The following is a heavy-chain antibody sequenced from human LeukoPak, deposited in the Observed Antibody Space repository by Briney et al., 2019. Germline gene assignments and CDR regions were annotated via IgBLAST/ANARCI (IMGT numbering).Heavy chain of an antibody. CDR1: GFTFSSYG. D-gene: IGHD5-18*01. CDR2: IWYDGSNK. CDR3: ARGRIGAMVPGWFDP. J-gene: IGHJ5*02. V-gene: IGHV3-33*01. Sequence: GRSLRLSCAASGFTFSSYGMHWVRQAPGKGLEWVAVIWYDGSNKYYADSVKGRFTISRDNSKNTLYLQMNSLRAEDTAVYYRARGRIGAMVPGWFDPWGQGTLVTVSS.